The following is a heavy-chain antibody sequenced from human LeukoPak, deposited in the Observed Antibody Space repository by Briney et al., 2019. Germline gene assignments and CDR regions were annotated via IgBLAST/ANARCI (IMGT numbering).Heavy chain of an antibody. CDR1: GFTFSNYW. CDR3: ARGLTIFGVVNDAFDF. V-gene: IGHV3-74*01. Sequence: PGGSLRLSCAASGFTFSNYWMHWVRQAPGKGLVWVSLINSDGSSTIYADSVKGRFTISRDNAKNTLYLQMNSLRAEETAVYYCARGLTIFGVVNDAFDFWGQGTMVTVSS. D-gene: IGHD3-3*01. J-gene: IGHJ3*01. CDR2: INSDGSST.